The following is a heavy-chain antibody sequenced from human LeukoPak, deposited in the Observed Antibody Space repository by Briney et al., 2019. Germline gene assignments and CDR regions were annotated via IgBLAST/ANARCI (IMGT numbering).Heavy chain of an antibody. CDR2: IHYSGSS. CDR3: ARGLRFGVVISGYYYMDV. CDR1: GGSISTTTYY. V-gene: IGHV4-39*07. J-gene: IGHJ6*03. Sequence: SETLSLTCTVSGGSISTTTYYWGWIRQPPGKGLEWIGSIHYSGSSYYDPSLKSRVTISLDTSKNQFSLKLSSVTAADTAVYYCARGLRFGVVISGYYYMDVWGKGTTVTVSS. D-gene: IGHD3-3*01.